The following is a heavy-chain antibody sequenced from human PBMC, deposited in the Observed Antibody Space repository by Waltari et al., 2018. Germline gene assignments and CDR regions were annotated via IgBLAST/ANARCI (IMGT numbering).Heavy chain of an antibody. V-gene: IGHV1-2*06. Sequence: QVQLVQSGAEVKKPGASVKVSCKASGYTFTGYYMHWVRQAPGQGLEWMGRINPTSGGTNYPQKFQGRVTMTRDTSISTDYMEMSRLTSDDTAVYYCARGGSYWYFDLWGRGTLVTVSS. CDR3: ARGGSYWYFDL. CDR1: GYTFTGYY. J-gene: IGHJ2*01. CDR2: INPTSGGT.